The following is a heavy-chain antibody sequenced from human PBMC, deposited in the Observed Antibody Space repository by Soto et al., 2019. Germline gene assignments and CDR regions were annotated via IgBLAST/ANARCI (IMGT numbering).Heavy chain of an antibody. Sequence: QVTLKESGPVLVKPTETLTLTCTVSGFPLNSAGMGVSWIRQPPGKALEWLTSIFSNDEKSYTTSLKRRLTISKDTSRSQVVLTMTNMDPVDTATYYCARIVDCGSDCYPFDYWGQGTLVTVSS. CDR3: ARIVDCGSDCYPFDY. J-gene: IGHJ4*02. CDR2: IFSNDEK. CDR1: GFPLNSAGMG. V-gene: IGHV2-26*01. D-gene: IGHD2-21*02.